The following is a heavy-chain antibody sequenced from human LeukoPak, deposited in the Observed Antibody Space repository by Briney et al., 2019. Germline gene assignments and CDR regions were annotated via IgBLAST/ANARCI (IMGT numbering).Heavy chain of an antibody. CDR1: GGSFSGYY. D-gene: IGHD3-16*02. CDR3: ARRNSVWGSYRYAY. V-gene: IGHV4-34*01. CDR2: INHSGST. J-gene: IGHJ4*02. Sequence: SETLSLTCAVYGGSFSGYYWSWIRQPPGKGLQWMGEINHSGSTNYNPSLKSRVTISVDTSKNQFSLKLSSVTAADEAVYYCARRNSVWGSYRYAYWGQGTLVTVSS.